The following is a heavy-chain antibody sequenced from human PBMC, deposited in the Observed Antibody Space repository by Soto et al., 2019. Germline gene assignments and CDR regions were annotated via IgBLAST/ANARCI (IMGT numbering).Heavy chain of an antibody. CDR3: ARVLHYDTRGYYLELLLV. Sequence: PGGSLRLSCAASGFTFRSYRTHWVRQVPGKGLVWVSHINNKNESSTKNADSVKGRFTISRDNAKNTLNLQMNSLRAEDTALFYCARVLHYDTRGYYLELLLVWGQGTTVTVSS. J-gene: IGHJ6*02. V-gene: IGHV3-74*01. CDR2: INNKNESST. CDR1: GFTFRSYR. D-gene: IGHD3-22*01.